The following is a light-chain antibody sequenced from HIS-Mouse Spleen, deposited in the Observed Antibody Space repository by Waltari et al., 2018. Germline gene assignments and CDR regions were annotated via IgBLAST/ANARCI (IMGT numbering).Light chain of an antibody. V-gene: IGLV3-19*01. CDR3: NSRDSSGNHLSV. CDR1: SLSSKY. J-gene: IGLJ1*01. CDR2: GKN. Sequence: SSELTQDPAVSVALGQTVRITCQGDSLSSKYASWYQQKPGQAPVLVIYGKNNRPSGIPDRFSGSSSGNTASLTITGAQAEDEADYYCNSRDSSGNHLSVFGTGTKVTVL.